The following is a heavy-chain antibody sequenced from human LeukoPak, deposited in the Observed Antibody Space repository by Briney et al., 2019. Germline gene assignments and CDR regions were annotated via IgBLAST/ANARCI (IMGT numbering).Heavy chain of an antibody. CDR3: ARSDSEYCDILTGYYNYLYYFDY. V-gene: IGHV1-2*02. CDR1: GYTFTGYY. D-gene: IGHD3-9*01. Sequence: ASVKVSCKASGYTFTGYYMHWVRQAPGQGLEWMGWINPNSGGTDYAQKFQGRVTMTRDTSISTAYMELSRLRSDDTAVYYCARSDSEYCDILTGYYNYLYYFDYWGQGTLVTVSS. J-gene: IGHJ4*02. CDR2: INPNSGGT.